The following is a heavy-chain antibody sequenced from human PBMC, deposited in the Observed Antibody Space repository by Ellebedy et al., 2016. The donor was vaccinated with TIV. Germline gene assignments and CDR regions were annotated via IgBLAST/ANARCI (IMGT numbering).Heavy chain of an antibody. D-gene: IGHD1-26*01. CDR3: AKDSEWEHEY. CDR1: GFIFIRYA. V-gene: IGHV3-23*01. J-gene: IGHJ4*02. CDR2: VSFRGGST. Sequence: PGGSLRLSCAAPGFIFIRYARTWVGKAPGKELAGVSTVSFRGGSTYYADSVKGRFTISRDNSKNTLFLQMNSLKAEDTALYYCAKDSEWEHEYWGQGTLVTISS.